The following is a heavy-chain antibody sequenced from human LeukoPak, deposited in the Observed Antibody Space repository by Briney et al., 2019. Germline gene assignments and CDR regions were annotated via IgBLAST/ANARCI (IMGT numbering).Heavy chain of an antibody. J-gene: IGHJ5*02. CDR2: IYHSGST. V-gene: IGHV4-30-2*01. CDR1: GGSISSGGYS. Sequence: PSETLSLTCAVSGGSISSGGYSWSWIRQPPGKGLEWIGYIYHSGSTYYNPSLKSRVTISVDRSKNQFSLKLGSVTAADTAVYYCARGLDPNWFDPWGQGTLVTVSS. CDR3: ARGLDPNWFDP.